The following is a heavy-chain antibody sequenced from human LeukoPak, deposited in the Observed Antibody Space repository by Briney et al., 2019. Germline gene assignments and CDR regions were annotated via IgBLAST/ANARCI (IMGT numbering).Heavy chain of an antibody. J-gene: IGHJ4*02. CDR3: ARGGYDFWSGYAEFDY. CDR2: INPNSGGT. CDR1: RYTFTGYY. V-gene: IGHV1-2*02. Sequence: ASVKVSCKASRYTFTGYYMHWVRQAPGQGLEWMGWINPNSGGTNYAQKFQGRVTMTRDTSISTAYMELSRLRSDDTAVYYCARGGYDFWSGYAEFDYWGQGTLVTVSS. D-gene: IGHD3-3*01.